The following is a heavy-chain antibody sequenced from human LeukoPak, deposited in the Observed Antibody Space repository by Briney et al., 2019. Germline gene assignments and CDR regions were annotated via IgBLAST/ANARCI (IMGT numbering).Heavy chain of an antibody. V-gene: IGHV4-30-2*01. D-gene: IGHD2-21*01. CDR3: ARELWFANAPGSWLDP. Sequence: SQTLSLTCVVSGDSISSSAYSWSWIRQPPGKGLEWIGYIFHTGSTFYNPSLKSRVTISVDNSKNQFSLRLSSVTAADTAVYYCARELWFANAPGSWLDPWGQGTLVTVSS. J-gene: IGHJ5*02. CDR1: GDSISSSAYS. CDR2: IFHTGST.